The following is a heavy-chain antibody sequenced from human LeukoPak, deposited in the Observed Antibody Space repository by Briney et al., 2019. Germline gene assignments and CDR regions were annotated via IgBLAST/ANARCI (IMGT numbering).Heavy chain of an antibody. J-gene: IGHJ4*02. CDR2: INHSGST. D-gene: IGHD3-10*01. CDR1: GGSFSGYY. CDR3: ARIVGSGSYFSY. Sequence: SETLSLTCAVYGGSFSGYYWSWIRQPPGKGLEWIGEINHSGSTNYNPSLKSRVTISVDTSKNQFSLKLSSVTAADTAVYYCARIVGSGSYFSYWGQGTLVTVSS. V-gene: IGHV4-34*01.